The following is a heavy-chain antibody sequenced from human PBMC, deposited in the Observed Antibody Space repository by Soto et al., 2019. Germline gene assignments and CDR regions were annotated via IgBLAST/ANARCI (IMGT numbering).Heavy chain of an antibody. D-gene: IGHD6-19*01. V-gene: IGHV3-21*01. CDR1: GFTFSSYS. CDR3: ARKAGLNDAFDI. J-gene: IGHJ3*02. Sequence: EVQLVESGGGLVKPGGSLRLSCAASGFTFSSYSMNWVRQAPGKGLEWVSSISSSSSYICYADSVKGRFTISRDNAKNSLYLQMNSLRAEDTAVYYCARKAGLNDAFDIWGQGTMVTVSS. CDR2: ISSSSSYI.